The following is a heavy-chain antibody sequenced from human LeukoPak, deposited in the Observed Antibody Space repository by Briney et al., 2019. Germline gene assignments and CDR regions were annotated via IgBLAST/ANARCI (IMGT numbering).Heavy chain of an antibody. CDR1: GSTFSDYY. J-gene: IGHJ4*02. Sequence: GGSLRLSCAASGSTFSDYYMSWIRQAPGKGLEWVSYISSSGSTIYYADSVKGRFTISRDNAKNSLYLQMNSLRAEDTAVYYCASLYSSGWYGNYWGQGTLVTVSS. D-gene: IGHD6-19*01. CDR3: ASLYSSGWYGNY. V-gene: IGHV3-11*04. CDR2: ISSSGSTI.